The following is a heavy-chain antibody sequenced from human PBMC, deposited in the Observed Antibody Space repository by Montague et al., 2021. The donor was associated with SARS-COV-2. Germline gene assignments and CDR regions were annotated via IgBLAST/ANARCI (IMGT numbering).Heavy chain of an antibody. V-gene: IGHV4-55*01. CDR2: ILHTEST. CDR1: GFSIGSGNW. J-gene: IGHJ5*02. D-gene: IGHD3-16*01. Sequence: SETLSLTCTVSGFSIGSGNWWSWVRQPPGKGLEWIGEILHTESTNFNPSLQTRVAMSVDTSRNQFSLRLTSLTAADTAVFFCATGITDYVFMVLHTWGQGATVTVSS. CDR3: ATGITDYVFMVLHT.